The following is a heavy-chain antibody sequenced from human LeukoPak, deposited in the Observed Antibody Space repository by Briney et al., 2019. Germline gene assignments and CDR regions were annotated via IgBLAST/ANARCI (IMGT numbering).Heavy chain of an antibody. Sequence: ASVKVSCKVSGYTLTELSMHWVRQAPGKGLEWMGGFDPEDGETIYAPKFQGRVTMTEDTSTDTAYMELSSLRSEDTAVYYCATTDIVVVPAAMDLDYWGQGTLVTVSS. CDR3: ATTDIVVVPAAMDLDY. CDR2: FDPEDGET. D-gene: IGHD2-2*01. V-gene: IGHV1-24*01. CDR1: GYTLTELS. J-gene: IGHJ4*02.